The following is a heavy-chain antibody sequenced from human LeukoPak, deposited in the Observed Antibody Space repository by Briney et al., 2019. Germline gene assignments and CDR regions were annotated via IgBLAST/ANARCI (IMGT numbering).Heavy chain of an antibody. V-gene: IGHV3-66*01. CDR3: ARGRYGGNWAFFDY. J-gene: IGHJ4*02. CDR2: IYSGGST. D-gene: IGHD4-23*01. CDR1: GFTVSSNY. Sequence: PGGSLRLSCAASGFTVSSNYMSWVRQAPGKGLEWVSVIYSGGSTYYADSVKGRFTISRDNSKNTLYLQMNSLRAEDTAVYYCARGRYGGNWAFFDYWGQGTLVTVSS.